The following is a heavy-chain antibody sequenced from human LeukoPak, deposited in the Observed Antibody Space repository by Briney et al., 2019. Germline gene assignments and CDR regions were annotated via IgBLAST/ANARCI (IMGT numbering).Heavy chain of an antibody. CDR3: ATLSIAQDDY. D-gene: IGHD6-6*01. CDR2: VNPNSANT. J-gene: IGHJ4*02. CDR1: GYTFTSYD. Sequence: GASVKVSCKASGYTFTSYDINWVRQATGQGLEWMGWVNPNSANTAYAQKFQGRVTITADKSTSTAYMELSSLRSEDTAVYYCATLSIAQDDYWGQGTLVTVSS. V-gene: IGHV1-8*01.